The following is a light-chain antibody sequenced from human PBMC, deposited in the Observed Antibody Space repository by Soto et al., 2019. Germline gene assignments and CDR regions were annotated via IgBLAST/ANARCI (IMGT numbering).Light chain of an antibody. CDR2: GAS. Sequence: EIVMTQSPATLSVSPGERATLSCRASQSVSRNLAWYQQEPGQAPRLLIYGASTRATGISPRFSGSGSGTEFTLSISSLQPEDAAVYYCQQYNSWSSITFGGGTKVDIK. V-gene: IGKV3-15*01. CDR1: QSVSRN. CDR3: QQYNSWSSIT. J-gene: IGKJ4*01.